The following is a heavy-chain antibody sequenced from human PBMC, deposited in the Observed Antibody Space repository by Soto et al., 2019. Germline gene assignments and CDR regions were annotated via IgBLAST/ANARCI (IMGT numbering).Heavy chain of an antibody. CDR3: AGGLRGCRCVLAS. CDR2: IIPKSGGA. Sequence: WAQQYPEQGLEYMGLIIPKSGGAAYAQKFRGRVTMTRYTSVNEAYLHLSSLTSDDTAVYYCAGGLRGCRCVLASLGHGTLVTVFS. D-gene: IGHD4-17*01. J-gene: IGHJ5*01. V-gene: IGHV1-2*02.